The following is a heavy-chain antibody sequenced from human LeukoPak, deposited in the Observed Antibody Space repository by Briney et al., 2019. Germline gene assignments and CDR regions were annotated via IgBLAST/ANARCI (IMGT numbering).Heavy chain of an antibody. CDR3: ARRKGYVGWFDP. J-gene: IGHJ5*02. CDR2: INHSGST. V-gene: IGHV4-34*01. CDR1: GASLSSYF. D-gene: IGHD1-1*01. Sequence: SETLSLTCNVSGASLSSYFWSWIRQPPGKGLEWIGEINHSGSTNYNPSLKSRVTISVDTSKNQFSLKLSSVTAADTAVYYCARRKGYVGWFDPWGQGTLVTVSS.